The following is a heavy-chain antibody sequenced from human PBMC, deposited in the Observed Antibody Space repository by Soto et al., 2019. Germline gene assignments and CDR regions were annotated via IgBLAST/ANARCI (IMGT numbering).Heavy chain of an antibody. CDR1: GGSFSVYY. Sequence: SETLSLTCAVYGGSFSVYYWNWIRQPPGKGLEWIGVINHSGSTNYNPSLKSRVTISVDTSKIQFSLKLSSVTAADTAVYYCARVPYSSSWSNDYYYYGMDVWGQGTTVTVSS. D-gene: IGHD6-13*01. V-gene: IGHV4-34*01. CDR3: ARVPYSSSWSNDYYYYGMDV. CDR2: INHSGST. J-gene: IGHJ6*02.